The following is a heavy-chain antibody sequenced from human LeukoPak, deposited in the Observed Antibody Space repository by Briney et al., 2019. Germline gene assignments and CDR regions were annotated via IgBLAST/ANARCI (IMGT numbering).Heavy chain of an antibody. J-gene: IGHJ4*02. CDR2: IWYDGSNK. CDR3: ARDREQTYYDFWSGYFY. CDR1: GFTFTSYD. D-gene: IGHD3-3*01. Sequence: QSGRSLTLSCAASGFTFTSYDMHWVRKAPDKGLEWVAIIWYDGSNKYYADSVKGRFTISRDNSKNTLYLQMSSLRAEDTAVYYCARDREQTYYDFWSGYFYWGQGTLVTVSS. V-gene: IGHV3-33*01.